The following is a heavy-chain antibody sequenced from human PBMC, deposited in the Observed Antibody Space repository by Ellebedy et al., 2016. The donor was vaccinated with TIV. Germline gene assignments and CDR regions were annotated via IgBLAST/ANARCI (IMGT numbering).Heavy chain of an antibody. J-gene: IGHJ5*02. CDR2: IFYRGST. D-gene: IGHD1-26*01. Sequence: MPSETLSLTCSVSGGSVSSHYWSWIRQPPGKGLEWIAYIFYRGSTNYNPSLKSRVTVSVDTSKNQFSLTLDSVTAADTAVYYCARVLEGGTYEAGRVWFDPWGQGFLVTVSS. V-gene: IGHV4-59*08. CDR1: GGSVSSHY. CDR3: ARVLEGGTYEAGRVWFDP.